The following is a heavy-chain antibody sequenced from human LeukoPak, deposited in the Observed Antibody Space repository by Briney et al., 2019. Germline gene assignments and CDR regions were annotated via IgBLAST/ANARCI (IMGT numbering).Heavy chain of an antibody. CDR2: MNPNSGNT. Sequence: ASVKVSCKASGGTFSSYAISWVRQATGQGLEWMGWMNPNSGNTGYAQKFQGRVTMTRNTSISTAYMELSSLRSEDTAVYYCARAQAVADNFDYWGQGTLVTVSS. CDR3: ARAQAVADNFDY. CDR1: GGTFSSYA. D-gene: IGHD6-19*01. V-gene: IGHV1-8*02. J-gene: IGHJ4*02.